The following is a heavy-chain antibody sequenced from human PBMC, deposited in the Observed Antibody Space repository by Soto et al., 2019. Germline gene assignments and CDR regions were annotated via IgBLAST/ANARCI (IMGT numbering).Heavy chain of an antibody. CDR1: GGSISSSSSY. J-gene: IGHJ4*02. CDR3: AVLFPYVSSGYHLNY. V-gene: IGHV4-39*01. CDR2: IYYLGNT. Sequence: PSETLSLTCTVSGGSISSSSSYWGWIRQPPGKGLEWVGSIYYLGNTYYNPSLGGRVSISVDPSKNQFSLKLNSVTAADTAVFYCAVLFPYVSSGYHLNYLRQGTLVTVSS. D-gene: IGHD3-22*01.